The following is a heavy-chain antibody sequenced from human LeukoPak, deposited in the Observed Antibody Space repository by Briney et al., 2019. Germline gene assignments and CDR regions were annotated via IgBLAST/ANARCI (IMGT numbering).Heavy chain of an antibody. D-gene: IGHD3-10*01. CDR2: ISSNGGST. J-gene: IGHJ4*02. Sequence: GGSLRLSCSASGFTFSSYAMHWVRQAPGKGLEYVSAISSNGGSTYYADSVKGRFTISRDNSKNTLYLQMSSLRAEDTAVYYCVKGPYYYGSGSCARLVYWGQGTLVTVSS. V-gene: IGHV3-64D*06. CDR1: GFTFSSYA. CDR3: VKGPYYYGSGSCARLVY.